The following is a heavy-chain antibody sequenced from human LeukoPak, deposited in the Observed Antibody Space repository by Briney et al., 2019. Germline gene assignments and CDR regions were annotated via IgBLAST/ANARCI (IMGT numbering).Heavy chain of an antibody. Sequence: PGRSLRLSCAASGFTFSSHGMHWVRQAPGKGLEWVAVISYDGTNKYYADSVKGRFTISRDNSKKTLFLQMNSLRAEDTAVYYCAKGWYYYDSSGYYDYWGQGTLVTVSS. J-gene: IGHJ4*02. CDR2: ISYDGTNK. D-gene: IGHD3-22*01. V-gene: IGHV3-30*18. CDR1: GFTFSSHG. CDR3: AKGWYYYDSSGYYDY.